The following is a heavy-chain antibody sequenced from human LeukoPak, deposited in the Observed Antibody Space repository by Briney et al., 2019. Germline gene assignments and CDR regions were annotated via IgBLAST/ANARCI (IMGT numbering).Heavy chain of an antibody. CDR3: ARDRQVVVPAAMVDY. Sequence: ASVKVSCKASGYTFTSYGISWVRQAPGQGLEWMGWISAYNGNTDYAQKLQGRVTMTTDTSTSTAYMELRSLRSDDTAVYYCARDRQVVVPAAMVDYWGQGTLVTVSS. V-gene: IGHV1-18*01. J-gene: IGHJ4*02. D-gene: IGHD2-2*01. CDR2: ISAYNGNT. CDR1: GYTFTSYG.